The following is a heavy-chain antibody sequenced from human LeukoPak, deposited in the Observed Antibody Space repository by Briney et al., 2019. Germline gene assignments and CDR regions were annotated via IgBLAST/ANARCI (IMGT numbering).Heavy chain of an antibody. CDR3: ARGVSGATALDF. CDR2: ISIGSTYV. V-gene: IGHV3-21*01. CDR1: GFTFSTYS. Sequence: PGESLRLSCTASGFTFSTYSMNWVRQAPGKGLEWASYISIGSTYVYYADSVKDRFTVSRDNAKNSLVLQMNSLRAEDTAVYYCARGVSGATALDFWGQGNLVTVSS. D-gene: IGHD4/OR15-4a*01. J-gene: IGHJ4*02.